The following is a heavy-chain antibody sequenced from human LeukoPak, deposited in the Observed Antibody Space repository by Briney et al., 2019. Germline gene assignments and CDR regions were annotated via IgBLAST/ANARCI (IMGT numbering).Heavy chain of an antibody. Sequence: GASVNVSCKASGYTFTNYAMNWVRQAPGQGLEWMGWINTNTENPTYAQGFTGRFVFSLDTSVSTAYLQIGSLKAEDTAVYYCAGNDYGDYWGQGTLVTVSS. CDR1: GYTFTNYA. CDR2: INTNTENP. J-gene: IGHJ4*02. V-gene: IGHV7-4-1*01. CDR3: AGNDYGDY.